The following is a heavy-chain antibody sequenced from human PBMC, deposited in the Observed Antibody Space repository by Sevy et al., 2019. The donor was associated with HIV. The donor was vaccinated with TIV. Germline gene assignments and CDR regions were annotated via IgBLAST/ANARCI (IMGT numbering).Heavy chain of an antibody. CDR2: IKSKTDGGTT. CDR3: TTDSKKRGLSARLDY. J-gene: IGHJ4*02. Sequence: GGSLRLSCAASGFTFSNAWMSWVRQAPGKGLEWVGRIKSKTDGGTTDYAAPVKGRFTISRDDSKNTLYLQMKSLKTEDTAIYYCTTDSKKRGLSARLDYWGQGTLVTVSS. D-gene: IGHD3-10*01. V-gene: IGHV3-15*01. CDR1: GFTFSNAW.